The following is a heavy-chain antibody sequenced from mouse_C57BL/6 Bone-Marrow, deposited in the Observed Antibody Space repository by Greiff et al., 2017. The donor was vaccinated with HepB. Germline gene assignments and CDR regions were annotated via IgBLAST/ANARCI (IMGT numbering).Heavy chain of an antibody. CDR3: ARTRAWATDWYFDV. CDR1: GYTFTSYW. D-gene: IGHD3-1*01. CDR2: IDPSDSET. Sequence: QVQLQQPGAELVRPGSSVKLSCKASGYTFTSYWMHWVKQRPIQGLEWIGNIDPSDSETHYNQKFKDKATLTVDKSSSTAYMQLSSLTSEDSAVYYCARTRAWATDWYFDVWGTGTTVTVSS. V-gene: IGHV1-52*01. J-gene: IGHJ1*03.